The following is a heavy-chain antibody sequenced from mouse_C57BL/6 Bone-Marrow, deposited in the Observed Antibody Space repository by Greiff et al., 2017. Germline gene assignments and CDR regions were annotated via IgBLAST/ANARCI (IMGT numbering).Heavy chain of an antibody. CDR2: IWGGGGT. J-gene: IGHJ4*01. CDR3: AKHVYGSSYLYYAMDY. D-gene: IGHD1-1*01. V-gene: IGHV2-9*01. Sequence: VHLVESGPGLVAPSQSLSITCTVSGFSLTSYGVDWVRQPPGKGLEWMGVIWGGGGTNDNSALMSRLSISKDNSKSQVFLKMNSLHTDDTAMYYCAKHVYGSSYLYYAMDYWGQGTSVTVSS. CDR1: GFSLTSYG.